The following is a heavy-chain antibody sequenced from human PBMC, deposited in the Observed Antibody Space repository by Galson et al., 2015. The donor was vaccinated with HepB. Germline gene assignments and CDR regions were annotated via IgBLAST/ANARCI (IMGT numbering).Heavy chain of an antibody. CDR3: ARRASFIRFLEWLPTPKFDS. D-gene: IGHD3-3*01. CDR1: GGSINSYY. V-gene: IGHV4-4*07. Sequence: SETLSLTCTVSGGSINSYYWSWIRQPAGKGLEWIGRIYSSGSTNYKPSLKRRLTMSVDTSSNQFSLKLTSVTAADTAVYYCARRASFIRFLEWLPTPKFDSWGQGALVTVSS. CDR2: IYSSGST. J-gene: IGHJ4*02.